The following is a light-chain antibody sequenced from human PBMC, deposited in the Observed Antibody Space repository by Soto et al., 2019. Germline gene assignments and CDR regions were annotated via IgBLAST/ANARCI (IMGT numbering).Light chain of an antibody. CDR1: ESISNY. CDR2: VAS. Sequence: DIQMTQSPISLSASVGDRVTITCRASESISNYLNWYQQKPGQAPKLLIFVASTLQSGVPSRVSGSGSATAFTLTISGLLPEDFAKYYCNQSYTSPVYTFGQGTKLEI. V-gene: IGKV1-39*01. J-gene: IGKJ2*01. CDR3: NQSYTSPVYT.